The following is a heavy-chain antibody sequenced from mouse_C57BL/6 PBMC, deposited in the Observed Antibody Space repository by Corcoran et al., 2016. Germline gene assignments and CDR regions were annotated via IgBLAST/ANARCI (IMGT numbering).Heavy chain of an antibody. V-gene: IGHV1-26*01. D-gene: IGHD2-4*01. J-gene: IGHJ2*01. CDR1: GYTFTDYY. CDR2: INPNNGGT. Sequence: EVQLQQSGPELVKPGASVKISCKASGYTFTDYYMNWVKQSHGKSLEWIGDINPNNGGTIYNQKFKGKATLTVDKSSSTAYMELRSLTSEDTAVYYCARLSYYDYFDYWGQGTTLTVSS. CDR3: ARLSYYDYFDY.